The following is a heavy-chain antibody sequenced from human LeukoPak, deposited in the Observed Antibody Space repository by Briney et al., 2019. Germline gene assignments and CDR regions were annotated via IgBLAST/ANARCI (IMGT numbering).Heavy chain of an antibody. CDR1: GFTVSSNY. Sequence: GGSLRLSCAASGFTVSSNYMSWVRQAPGKGLEWVSVIYSGGSTYYADSVKGRFTISRDNSKNTLYLQMNSLRAEDTAVYYCARISSGWYYFDYRGQGTLVTVSS. V-gene: IGHV3-66*01. CDR2: IYSGGST. D-gene: IGHD6-19*01. CDR3: ARISSGWYYFDY. J-gene: IGHJ4*02.